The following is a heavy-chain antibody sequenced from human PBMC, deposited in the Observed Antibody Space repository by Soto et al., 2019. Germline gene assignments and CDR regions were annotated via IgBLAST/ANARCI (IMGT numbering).Heavy chain of an antibody. CDR3: ARDPRGSYYYYYGMDV. CDR2: IIPIFGTA. Sequence: GASVKVSCKASGGTFSSYAISWVRQAPGQGLEWMGGIIPIFGTANYAQKFQGRVTITADESTSTASMELSSLRSEDTAVYYCARDPRGSYYYYYGMDVWGQGTTVTVSS. D-gene: IGHD1-26*01. J-gene: IGHJ6*02. CDR1: GGTFSSYA. V-gene: IGHV1-69*13.